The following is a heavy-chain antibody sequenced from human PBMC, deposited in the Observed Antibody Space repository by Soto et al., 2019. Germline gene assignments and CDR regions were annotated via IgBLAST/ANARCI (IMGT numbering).Heavy chain of an antibody. Sequence: SETLSLTCTVSGGSISSGDYYWSWIRQPPGKGLEWIGEINHSGSTNYNPSLKSRVTISVDTSKNQFSLKLSSVTAADTAVYYCARGQIPRARYYYYYYGMDVWGQGTTVTVSS. D-gene: IGHD2-2*02. J-gene: IGHJ6*02. CDR3: ARGQIPRARYYYYYYGMDV. CDR1: GGSISSGDYY. CDR2: INHSGST. V-gene: IGHV4-39*07.